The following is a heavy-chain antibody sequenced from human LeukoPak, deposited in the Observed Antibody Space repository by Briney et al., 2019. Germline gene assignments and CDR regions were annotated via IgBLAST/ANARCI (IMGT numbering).Heavy chain of an antibody. D-gene: IGHD2-21*02. CDR1: GGSVTSGSYY. CDR3: ARAPLTALSGDY. Sequence: SETLSLTCTVSGGSVTSGSYYWSWIRQPPGKGLEWIGYIYYSGSTNYNPPLKSRVTISVDTSKNQFSLKLSSVTAADTAVYYCARAPLTALSGDYWGQGTLVTVSS. J-gene: IGHJ4*02. CDR2: IYYSGST. V-gene: IGHV4-61*01.